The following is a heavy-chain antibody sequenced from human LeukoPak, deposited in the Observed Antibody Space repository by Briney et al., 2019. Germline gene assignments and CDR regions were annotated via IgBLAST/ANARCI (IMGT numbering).Heavy chain of an antibody. V-gene: IGHV4-39*07. CDR2: IYHTGSN. Sequence: SETLSLTCTVSGASISSDSNYWAWVRQPPGKGLQWIGSIYHTGSNFYNPSLMSRVSISIDSSKNQFSLKLSSVTVADTARYYCARDISISWFYSWGQGTLVSVSS. D-gene: IGHD3-3*02. CDR3: ARDISISWFYS. J-gene: IGHJ5*01. CDR1: GASISSDSNY.